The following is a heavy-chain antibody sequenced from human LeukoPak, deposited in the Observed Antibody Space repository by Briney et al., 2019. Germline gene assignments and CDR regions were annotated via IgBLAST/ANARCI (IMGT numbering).Heavy chain of an antibody. CDR1: GYSISSGYY. CDR3: ARGPTVTTKSH. Sequence: SETLSLTCTVSGYSISSGYYWGWIRQPPGKGLEWIGNIYHSGSTYYNPSLKSRVTISVDTSKNQFSLKLNSMTAADTAFYYCARGPTVTTKSHWGQGTLVTVSS. V-gene: IGHV4-38-2*02. CDR2: IYHSGST. J-gene: IGHJ4*02. D-gene: IGHD4-17*01.